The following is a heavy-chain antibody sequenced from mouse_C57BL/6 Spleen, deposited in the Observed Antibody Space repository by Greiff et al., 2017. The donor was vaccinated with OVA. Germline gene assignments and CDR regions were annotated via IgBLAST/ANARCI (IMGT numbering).Heavy chain of an antibody. CDR1: GFTFSDYG. V-gene: IGHV5-15*04. CDR2: ISNLAYSI. Sequence: EVKLVESGGGLVQPGGSLKLSCAASGFTFSDYGMAWVRQAPRKGPEWVAFISNLAYSIYYADTVTGRFTISRENAKNTLYLEMSSLRSEDTAMYYCAREGYDYDNWFAYWGQGTLVTVSA. CDR3: AREGYDYDNWFAY. D-gene: IGHD2-4*01. J-gene: IGHJ3*01.